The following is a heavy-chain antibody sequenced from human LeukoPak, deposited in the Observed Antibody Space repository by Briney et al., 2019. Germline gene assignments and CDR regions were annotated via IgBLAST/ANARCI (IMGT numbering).Heavy chain of an antibody. CDR2: ISGSGGST. J-gene: IGHJ4*02. Sequence: GGSLRLSCAASGFTFSSYAMSWVRQAPGKGLEWVSAISGSGGSTYYADSVKGRFTISRDNSKNTLYLQMNGLRAEDTAVYYCASYSSGWSAADYWGQGTLVTVSS. CDR1: GFTFSSYA. CDR3: ASYSSGWSAADY. D-gene: IGHD6-19*01. V-gene: IGHV3-23*01.